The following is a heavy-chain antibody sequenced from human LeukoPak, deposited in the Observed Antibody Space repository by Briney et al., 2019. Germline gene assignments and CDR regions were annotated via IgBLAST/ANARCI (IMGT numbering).Heavy chain of an antibody. V-gene: IGHV1-46*01. D-gene: IGHD5-18*01. J-gene: IGHJ4*02. Sequence: ASVKVSRKASGYTFTSYYMHWVRQAPGQGLEWMGIINPSGGCTSYAQKFQGRVTMTRDTSTSTVYMELSSLRSEDTAVYYCARVRIQLWLHNDYWGQGTLVTVSS. CDR2: INPSGGCT. CDR1: GYTFTSYY. CDR3: ARVRIQLWLHNDY.